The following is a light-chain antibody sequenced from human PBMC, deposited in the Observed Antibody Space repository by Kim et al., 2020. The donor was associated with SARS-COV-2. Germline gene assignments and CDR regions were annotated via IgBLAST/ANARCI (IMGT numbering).Light chain of an antibody. CDR3: ASWDDSLSGMV. V-gene: IGLV1-47*01. Sequence: GQRVTISCTGSASNIGGNYVFWYQQVPPTAPKLLIFRDNLRPSGVPDRFSGSKSGTSASLAISGLRSEDDGDFYCASWDDSLSGMVFGGGTQLTVL. CDR1: ASNIGGNY. J-gene: IGLJ2*01. CDR2: RDN.